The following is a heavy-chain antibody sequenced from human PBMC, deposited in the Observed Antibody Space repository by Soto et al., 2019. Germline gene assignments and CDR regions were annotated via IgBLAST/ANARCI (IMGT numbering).Heavy chain of an antibody. Sequence: GSLRLSCAASGFTFSSYAMHWVRQAPGKGLEWVAVISYDGSNKYYADSVKGRFTISRDNSKNTLYLQMNSLRAEDTAVYYCARGRIVVVISDAFDIWGQGTMVTVSS. CDR2: ISYDGSNK. CDR1: GFTFSSYA. D-gene: IGHD3-22*01. J-gene: IGHJ3*02. CDR3: ARGRIVVVISDAFDI. V-gene: IGHV3-30-3*01.